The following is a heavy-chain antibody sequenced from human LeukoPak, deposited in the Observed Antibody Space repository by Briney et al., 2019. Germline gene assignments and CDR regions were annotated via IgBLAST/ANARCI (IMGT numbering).Heavy chain of an antibody. V-gene: IGHV3-23*01. Sequence: GGTLRLSCAASGFTFSSYGMTWVRQAPGKGLEWLSSISGTGDNTYYADSVRGRFTISRDNSKNTLHLQMNSLRVEDTAVYYCVKGNWGDCWGQRTLVTVSS. CDR1: GFTFSSYG. CDR3: VKGNWGDC. D-gene: IGHD7-27*01. CDR2: ISGTGDNT. J-gene: IGHJ4*02.